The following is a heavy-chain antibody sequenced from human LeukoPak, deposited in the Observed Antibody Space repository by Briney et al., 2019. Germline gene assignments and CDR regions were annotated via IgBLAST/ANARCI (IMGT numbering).Heavy chain of an antibody. CDR1: DGSINHHH. D-gene: IGHD1/OR15-1a*01. J-gene: IGHJ4*02. V-gene: IGHV4-59*11. Sequence: PSETLSLTCTVPDGSINHHHWSWIRQPPGKGLEWIGYFYYSGGSNYNPSLKSRVTMSVDTSKNQFSLKLRSVTATDTAVYYCARVVLGTTIGYYLDYWGQGTLVTVSS. CDR2: FYYSGGS. CDR3: ARVVLGTTIGYYLDY.